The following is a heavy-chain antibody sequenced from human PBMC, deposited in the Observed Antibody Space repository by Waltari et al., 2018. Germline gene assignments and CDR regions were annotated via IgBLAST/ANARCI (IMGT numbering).Heavy chain of an antibody. J-gene: IGHJ4*02. CDR1: GGSISSGGYY. Sequence: QVQLQESGPGLVKPSQTLSLTCTVSGGSISSGGYYWRWIRQHPGKGLEWIGYIYHSGSTYDNPSRKSRVTISVDRAKNQFSLKLSSVTAADTAGYYCARGAGDDFWSGYLFDYWGQGTLVTVSS. V-gene: IGHV4-31*03. CDR2: IYHSGST. CDR3: ARGAGDDFWSGYLFDY. D-gene: IGHD3-3*01.